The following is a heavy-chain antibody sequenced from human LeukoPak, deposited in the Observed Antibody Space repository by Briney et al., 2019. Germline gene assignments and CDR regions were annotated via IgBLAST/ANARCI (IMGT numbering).Heavy chain of an antibody. Sequence: SETLSLTCTVSGGSISSYYWSWIRQPPGKGLEWIGYIYYSGSTNYNPSLKSRVTISVDTSKNQFSLKLSSVTAADTAVYYCARARSTSYRTHYYYGMDVWGQGTTVTVSS. D-gene: IGHD2-2*01. CDR1: GGSISSYY. J-gene: IGHJ6*02. CDR3: ARARSTSYRTHYYYGMDV. V-gene: IGHV4-59*08. CDR2: IYYSGST.